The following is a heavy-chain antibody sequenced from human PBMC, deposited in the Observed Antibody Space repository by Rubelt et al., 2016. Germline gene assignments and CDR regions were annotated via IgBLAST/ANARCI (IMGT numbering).Heavy chain of an antibody. CDR1: GFTFSSCA. CDR3: AKEAYSSMIVVAPNY. Sequence: EVQLLESGGGWVQPGGSLRLSCAASGFTFSSCAMSWVRQAPGKGLEWVSAISGSGGSTYYADSGKGLFTISRDNSKNTLYAQMGSLRAEDTAVYYCAKEAYSSMIVVAPNYWGQGTLVTVSS. CDR2: ISGSGGST. D-gene: IGHD3-22*01. J-gene: IGHJ4*02. V-gene: IGHV3-23*01.